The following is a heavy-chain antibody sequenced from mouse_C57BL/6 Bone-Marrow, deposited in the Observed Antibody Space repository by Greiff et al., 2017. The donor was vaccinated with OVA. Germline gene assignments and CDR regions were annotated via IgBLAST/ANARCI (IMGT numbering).Heavy chain of an antibody. Sequence: VQLQQSGPELVKPGASVKISCKASGYSFTDYNMNWVKQSNGKSLEWIGVINPNYGTTSYNQKFKGKATLTVDQSSSTDDMQLNSLTSEDSAVYYWAREGDYGNYDDFYFDYWGQGTTLTVSS. CDR1: GYSFTDYN. CDR2: INPNYGTT. J-gene: IGHJ2*01. D-gene: IGHD2-1*01. CDR3: AREGDYGNYDDFYFDY. V-gene: IGHV1-39*01.